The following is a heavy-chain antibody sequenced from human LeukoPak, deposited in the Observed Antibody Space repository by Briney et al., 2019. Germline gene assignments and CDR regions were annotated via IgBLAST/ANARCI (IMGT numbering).Heavy chain of an antibody. D-gene: IGHD1-26*01. V-gene: IGHV3-21*01. CDR3: ARDSTIVGATTSDY. Sequence: VGTPRLSSAPSLFTPTRDTMKWVRPTPGEGLGWVSTLSSSSSDIYYADSVKGRFTISRDNAKNSLYLQMNSLRAEDTAVYYCARDSTIVGATTSDYWGQGTLVTVSS. J-gene: IGHJ4*02. CDR1: LFTPTRDT. CDR2: LSSSSSDI.